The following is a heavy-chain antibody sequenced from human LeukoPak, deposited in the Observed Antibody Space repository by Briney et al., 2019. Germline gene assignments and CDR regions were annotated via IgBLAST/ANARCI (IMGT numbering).Heavy chain of an antibody. D-gene: IGHD6-13*01. J-gene: IGHJ6*03. CDR2: IYHSGST. CDR1: GGSISSGGNY. Sequence: PSQTLSLTCTVSGGSISSGGNYWSWIRQPPGKGLEWIGYIYHSGSTYYNPSLKSRVTISVDRSKNQFSLKLSSVTAADTAVYYCARDSWWTAAGYYYYMDVWGKGTTVTVSS. V-gene: IGHV4-30-2*01. CDR3: ARDSWWTAAGYYYYMDV.